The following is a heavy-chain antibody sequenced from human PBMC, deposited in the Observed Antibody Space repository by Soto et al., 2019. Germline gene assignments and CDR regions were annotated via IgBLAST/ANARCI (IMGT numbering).Heavy chain of an antibody. D-gene: IGHD1-20*01. CDR1: GFTFSSYA. Sequence: EVQLLESGGGLVQPGGSLRLSCAASGFTFSSYAMSWVRQAPGKGLEWISAVSGSGGSTYYADSVKGRFTISRDNSKDTRYLQMNNLRAEDTAGYYCAKPPDYNWNDYWGQGTLVTVSS. J-gene: IGHJ4*02. CDR2: VSGSGGST. V-gene: IGHV3-23*01. CDR3: AKPPDYNWNDY.